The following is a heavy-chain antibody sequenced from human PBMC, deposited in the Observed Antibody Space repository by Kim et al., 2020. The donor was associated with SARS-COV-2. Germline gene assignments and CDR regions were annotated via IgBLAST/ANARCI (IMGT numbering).Heavy chain of an antibody. J-gene: IGHJ4*02. Sequence: GGSLRLSCAASGFTFSSYAMHWVRQAPGKGLEWVAVISYDGSNKYYADSVKGRFTISRDNSKNTLYLQMNSLRAEDTAVYYCARGWGGSYGYFDYWAQGT. CDR1: GFTFSSYA. CDR2: ISYDGSNK. CDR3: ARGWGGSYGYFDY. V-gene: IGHV3-30-3*01. D-gene: IGHD1-26*01.